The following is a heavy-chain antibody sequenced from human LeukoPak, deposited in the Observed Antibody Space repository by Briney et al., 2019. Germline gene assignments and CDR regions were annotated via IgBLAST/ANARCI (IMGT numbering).Heavy chain of an antibody. Sequence: GGSLRLSCAASGFTFSDYYMSWIRQAPGKGLEWVSYISSSGSTIYYADSVKGRFTISRDNSKNTLYLQMNSLRAEDTAVYYYAKVPWIDYYYGMDVWGQGTTVTVAS. V-gene: IGHV3-11*01. CDR2: ISSSGSTI. D-gene: IGHD2-2*03. CDR3: AKVPWIDYYYGMDV. J-gene: IGHJ6*02. CDR1: GFTFSDYY.